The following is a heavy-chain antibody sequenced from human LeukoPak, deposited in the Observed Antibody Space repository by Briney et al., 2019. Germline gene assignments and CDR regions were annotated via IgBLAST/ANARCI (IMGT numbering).Heavy chain of an antibody. Sequence: GGSLRLSCAASGFTFSTYWMSWVRQAPGKGLEWVANINQHGSEKYYVDSLKGRFTISWDNAKKSLYLEMNTLRAEDTAIYYCACPYRSRFDYWGQGTLVTVSS. CDR3: ACPYRSRFDY. V-gene: IGHV3-7*03. CDR2: INQHGSEK. J-gene: IGHJ4*02. CDR1: GFTFSTYW. D-gene: IGHD6-13*01.